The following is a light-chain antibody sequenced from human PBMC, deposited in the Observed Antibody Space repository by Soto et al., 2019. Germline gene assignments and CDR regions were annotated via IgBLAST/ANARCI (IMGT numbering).Light chain of an antibody. J-gene: IGKJ5*01. CDR3: QQYNTLIT. V-gene: IGKV1-5*01. CDR1: QSSSRW. Sequence: DIQMTQCPSTLSASVGDRVTITCRASQSSSRWLAWYQQKPGKAPKLLIYDASNLESGVPSRFSGSGSGTEFTLTISSLQPDDFATYYCQQYNTLITFGQGTRLEIK. CDR2: DAS.